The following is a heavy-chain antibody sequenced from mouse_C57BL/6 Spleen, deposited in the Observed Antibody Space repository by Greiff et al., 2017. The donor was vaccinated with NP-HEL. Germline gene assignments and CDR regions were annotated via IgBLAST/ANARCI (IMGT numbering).Heavy chain of an antibody. V-gene: IGHV5-9-1*02. J-gene: IGHJ4*01. D-gene: IGHD2-5*01. CDR3: TFLSKFYYAMDY. CDR2: ISSGGDYI. CDR1: GFTFSSYA. Sequence: EVQRVESGEGLVKPGGSLKLSCAASGFTFSSYAMSWVRQTPEKRLEWVAYISSGGDYIYYADTVKGRFTISRDNARNTLYLQMSSLKSEDTAMYYCTFLSKFYYAMDYWGQGTSVTVSS.